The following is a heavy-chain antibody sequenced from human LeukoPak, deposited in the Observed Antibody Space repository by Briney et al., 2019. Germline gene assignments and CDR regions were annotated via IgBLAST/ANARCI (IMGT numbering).Heavy chain of an antibody. Sequence: ASVKVSCKASGYTFTGYYMHWVRQAPGRGLEWMGWINPNSGGTNYAQKFQGRVTMTRDTSISTAYMELSRLTSDDTAVYYCARGYYDSSGFEYFQDWGQGTLVTVSS. V-gene: IGHV1-2*02. D-gene: IGHD3-22*01. CDR2: INPNSGGT. CDR1: GYTFTGYY. J-gene: IGHJ1*01. CDR3: ARGYYDSSGFEYFQD.